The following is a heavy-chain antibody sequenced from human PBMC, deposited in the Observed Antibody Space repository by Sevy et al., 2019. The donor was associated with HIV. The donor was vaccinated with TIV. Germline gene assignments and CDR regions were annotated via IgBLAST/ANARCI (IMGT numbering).Heavy chain of an antibody. CDR1: GFTFSSYA. V-gene: IGHV3-23*01. J-gene: IGHJ4*02. D-gene: IGHD3-16*02. CDR3: AKEGSVLWGSYRPFDY. CDR2: ISGSGGST. Sequence: GGCLRLSCAASGFTFSSYAMSWVRQAPGKGLEWVSAISGSGGSTYYADSVKGRFTISRDNSKNTLYLQMNSLRAEDTSVYYCAKEGSVLWGSYRPFDYWGQGTLVTVSS.